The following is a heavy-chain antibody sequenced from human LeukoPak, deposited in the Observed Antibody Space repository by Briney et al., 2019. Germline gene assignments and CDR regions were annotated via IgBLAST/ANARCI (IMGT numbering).Heavy chain of an antibody. J-gene: IGHJ4*02. Sequence: ASVKVSCMASVYTFTNYGITWVRQAPGQGLEWMVCIYGYQSSTKYSQNFQGRVTMTIDTSTSTDYMDLRSLRSDDTAIYFCARSDLSTITAGRFNYWGQGTLVAVSS. CDR1: VYTFTNYG. CDR2: IYGYQSST. CDR3: ARSDLSTITAGRFNY. D-gene: IGHD5-24*01. V-gene: IGHV1-18*01.